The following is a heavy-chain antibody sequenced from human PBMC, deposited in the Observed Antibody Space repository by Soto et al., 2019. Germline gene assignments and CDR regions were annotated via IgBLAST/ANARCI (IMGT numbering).Heavy chain of an antibody. Sequence: EAQLLQSGGGLVPPGGSLRLSCVASGFAFGNYPMAWVRQTPGKGLQWISTISGTGGMTDDEDSVRGRFTVSIDHSKDTVHLQMNSLRVDDTAVYYCAKDRTMVRGIRAYDIRGEGTMVTISS. D-gene: IGHD3-10*01. J-gene: IGHJ3*02. CDR2: ISGTGGMT. V-gene: IGHV3-23*01. CDR1: GFAFGNYP. CDR3: AKDRTMVRGIRAYDI.